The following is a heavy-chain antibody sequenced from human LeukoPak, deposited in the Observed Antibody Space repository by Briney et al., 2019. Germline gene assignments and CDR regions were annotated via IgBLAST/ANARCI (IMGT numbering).Heavy chain of an antibody. CDR1: GFTVSSNY. CDR2: IYSGGST. CDR3: AKDIHRYSYAPPAFDI. J-gene: IGHJ3*02. V-gene: IGHV3-53*01. Sequence: GGSLRLSCAASGFTVSSNYMSWVRQAPGKGLEWVSVIYSGGSTYYADSVKGRFTISRDNSKNTLYLQMNSLRAEDTAVYYCAKDIHRYSYAPPAFDIWGQGTMVTVSS. D-gene: IGHD5-18*01.